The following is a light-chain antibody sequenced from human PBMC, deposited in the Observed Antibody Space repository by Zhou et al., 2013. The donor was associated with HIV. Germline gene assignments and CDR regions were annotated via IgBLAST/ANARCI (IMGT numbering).Light chain of an antibody. CDR2: RAS. J-gene: IGKJ5*01. Sequence: DIQMTQSPSILSASVGDRVTITCRASQSISHWLAWYQQKPGKAPKLLIYRASTLHNGVSPRFSGGGSGTEFTLTISSLQPDDSATYYCQQYNTSPITFGQGTRLQIK. V-gene: IGKV1-5*03. CDR3: QQYNTSPIT. CDR1: QSISHW.